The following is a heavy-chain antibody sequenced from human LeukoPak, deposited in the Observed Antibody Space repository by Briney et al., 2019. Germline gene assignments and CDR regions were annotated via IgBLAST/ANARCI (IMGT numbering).Heavy chain of an antibody. CDR3: ARGKGTPQSYNWFDP. CDR1: GGSFSGYY. J-gene: IGHJ5*02. Sequence: IPSETLSLTCAVYGGSFSGYYWSWIRQPPGKGLEWIGEINHSGSTNYNPSLKSRVTISVDTSKNQFSLKLSSVTAADTAVYYCARGKGTPQSYNWFDPWGQGTLVTVSS. CDR2: INHSGST. V-gene: IGHV4-34*01. D-gene: IGHD1-1*01.